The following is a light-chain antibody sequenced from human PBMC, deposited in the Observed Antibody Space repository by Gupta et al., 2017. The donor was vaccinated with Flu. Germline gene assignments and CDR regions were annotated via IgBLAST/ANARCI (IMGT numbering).Light chain of an antibody. V-gene: IGLV2-23*01. CDR2: EYY. CDR1: SSDIGSYDL. CDR3: SLYAGGVL. Sequence: QSALTQPASVSGSPGQSIPISCTGTSSDIGSYDLVSWYQQYPGKVPKLMIYEYYRRPSGVSNRFSGAKSGNTASLTISGLQAEDEADYYCSLYAGGVLFGGGTKLIVL. J-gene: IGLJ2*01.